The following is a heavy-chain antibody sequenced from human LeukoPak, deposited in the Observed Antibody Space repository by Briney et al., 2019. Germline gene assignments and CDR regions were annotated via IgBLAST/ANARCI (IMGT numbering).Heavy chain of an antibody. CDR1: GYTFTTFD. D-gene: IGHD4-23*01. V-gene: IGHV1-8*01. Sequence: ASVKVSCKASGYTFTTFDMHWVRQATGQGLEWMGWMNPNSGNTGYAQRFQGRVTMTRNTSISTAYMELSSLRSDDTAVYYCARGPNKSDGGNSGSAWFDPWGQGTLVTVSS. J-gene: IGHJ5*02. CDR2: MNPNSGNT. CDR3: ARGPNKSDGGNSGSAWFDP.